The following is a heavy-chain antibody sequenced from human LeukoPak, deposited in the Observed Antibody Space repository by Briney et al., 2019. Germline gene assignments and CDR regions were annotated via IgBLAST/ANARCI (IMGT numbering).Heavy chain of an antibody. CDR3: AKDRQGEFDY. CDR1: GLTFDDYA. CDR2: ISWNSGSI. V-gene: IGHV3-9*01. D-gene: IGHD3-16*01. Sequence: GRSLRLSCAASGLTFDDYAMHWVRQAPGKGLEWVSGISWNSGSIGYADSVKGRFTISRDNAKNSLYLQMNSLRAEDTALYYCAKDRQGEFDYWGQGTLVTVSS. J-gene: IGHJ4*02.